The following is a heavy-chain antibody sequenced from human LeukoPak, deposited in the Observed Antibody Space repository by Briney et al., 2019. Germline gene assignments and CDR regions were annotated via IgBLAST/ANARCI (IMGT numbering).Heavy chain of an antibody. Sequence: GGSLRLSCAASGFTFSSNWMHWVRQAPGKGLVWVSRIASDGSSTTYADSVKGRFSISRDNAKNTLYLQMNSLRVEDTAVYYCARGRPHGNDYWGQGTLVIVSS. D-gene: IGHD4-23*01. CDR3: ARGRPHGNDY. V-gene: IGHV3-74*01. CDR1: GFTFSSNW. CDR2: IASDGSST. J-gene: IGHJ4*02.